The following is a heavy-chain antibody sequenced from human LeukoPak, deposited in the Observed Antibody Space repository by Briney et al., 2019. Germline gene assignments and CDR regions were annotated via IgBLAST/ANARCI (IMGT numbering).Heavy chain of an antibody. J-gene: IGHJ6*03. CDR2: IIPIFGTA. CDR1: GGTFSSYA. Sequence: PLASVKVSCKASGGTFSSYAISWVRQAPGQGLEWMGGIIPIFGTANYAQKFQGRVTITADESTSTAYMELSSLRSEDTAVYYCARSEMATTNYYYMDVWGKGTTVTISS. V-gene: IGHV1-69*13. D-gene: IGHD5-24*01. CDR3: ARSEMATTNYYYMDV.